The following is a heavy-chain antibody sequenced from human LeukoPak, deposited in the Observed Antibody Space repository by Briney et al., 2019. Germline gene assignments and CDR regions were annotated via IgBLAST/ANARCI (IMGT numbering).Heavy chain of an antibody. CDR3: ARQISATVTPFYFDY. J-gene: IGHJ4*02. D-gene: IGHD4-4*01. CDR1: GFTFSDYY. CDR2: ISSSGSTI. Sequence: PGGSLRLSCAASGFTFSDYYMSWIRQAPGKGLEWVSYISSSGSTIYYADSVKGRFTISRDNAKNSLYLQMNSLRAEDTAVYYCARQISATVTPFYFDYWGQGTLVTVSS. V-gene: IGHV3-11*01.